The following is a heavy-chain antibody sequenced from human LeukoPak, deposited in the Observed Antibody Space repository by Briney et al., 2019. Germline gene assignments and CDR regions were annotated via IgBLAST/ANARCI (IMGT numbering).Heavy chain of an antibody. V-gene: IGHV1-18*01. Sequence: ASVKVSCKASGYTFTSYDINWVRQATGQGLEWMGWISAYNGNTNYAQKLQGRVTMTTDTSTSTAYMELRSLRSDDTAVYYCARGHTYYDFWSGYSGFDYWGQGTLVTVSS. CDR3: ARGHTYYDFWSGYSGFDY. CDR2: ISAYNGNT. D-gene: IGHD3-3*01. J-gene: IGHJ4*02. CDR1: GYTFTSYD.